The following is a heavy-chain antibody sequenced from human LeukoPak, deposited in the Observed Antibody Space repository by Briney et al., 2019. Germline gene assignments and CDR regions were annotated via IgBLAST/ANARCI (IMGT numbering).Heavy chain of an antibody. D-gene: IGHD2-15*01. Sequence: SETLSLTCTVSGGSNRSSRYYSGWIRLHRGNWLEWIGIIYYGGSPYYNPSLKSRVTISVDTSKNQFSLKLSSLTAADTAVYYCARRECSGGSCYPFDYWGQGTLVTVSS. V-gene: IGHV4-39*01. CDR2: IYYGGSP. CDR3: ARRECSGGSCYPFDY. J-gene: IGHJ4*02. CDR1: GGSNRSSRYY.